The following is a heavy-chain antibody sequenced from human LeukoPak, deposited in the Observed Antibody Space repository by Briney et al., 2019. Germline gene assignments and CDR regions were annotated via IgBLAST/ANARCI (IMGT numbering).Heavy chain of an antibody. D-gene: IGHD3-10*01. CDR3: AKGSWSLLWFGELFCYFDY. CDR1: GFTFSSYA. V-gene: IGHV3-23*01. CDR2: VSGSGGST. J-gene: IGHJ4*02. Sequence: GGSLRLSCAASGFTFSSYAMSWVRQAPGKGLEWVSAVSGSGGSTYYADSVKGRFTISRDNSKNTLYLRMNSLRAEDTAVYYCAKGSWSLLWFGELFCYFDYWGQGTLVTVSS.